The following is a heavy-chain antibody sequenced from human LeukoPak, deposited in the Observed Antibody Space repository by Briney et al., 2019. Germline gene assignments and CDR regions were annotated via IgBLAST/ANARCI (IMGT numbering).Heavy chain of an antibody. V-gene: IGHV1-2*02. Sequence: GASVKVSCKASGYTFTGYYMHWVRQAPGQGLEWKGWINPNSGGTNYAQKFQGRVTMTRDTSISTAYMELSRLRSDDTAVYYCARFYYDSSGYPVDYWGQGTLVTVSS. J-gene: IGHJ4*02. CDR1: GYTFTGYY. CDR2: INPNSGGT. D-gene: IGHD3-22*01. CDR3: ARFYYDSSGYPVDY.